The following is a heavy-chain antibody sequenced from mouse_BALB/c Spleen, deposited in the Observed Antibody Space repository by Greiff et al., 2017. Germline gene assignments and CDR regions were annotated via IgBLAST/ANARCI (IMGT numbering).Heavy chain of an antibody. CDR3: ARSPDGYSYYAMDY. V-gene: IGHV5-17*02. D-gene: IGHD2-3*01. CDR1: GFTFSSFG. Sequence: EVKLMESGGGLVQPGGSRKLSCAASGFTFSSFGMHWVRQAPEKGLEWVAYISSGSSTIYYADTVKGRFTISRDNPKNTLFLQMTSLRSEDTAMYYCARSPDGYSYYAMDYWGQGTSVTVSS. J-gene: IGHJ4*01. CDR2: ISSGSSTI.